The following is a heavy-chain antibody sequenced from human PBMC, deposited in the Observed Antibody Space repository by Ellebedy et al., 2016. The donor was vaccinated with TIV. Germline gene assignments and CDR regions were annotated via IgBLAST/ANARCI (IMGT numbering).Heavy chain of an antibody. J-gene: IGHJ4*02. CDR1: GFIFSDYY. D-gene: IGHD7-27*01. Sequence: GESLKISXAASGFIFSDYYMVWLRQAPGKGLELVSYISSSSATIWNADSVKGRFSISRDNAKNSLYLQMNSLRAEDTAVYYCARDPPSSGMGTWGWGQGTLVTVSS. CDR2: ISSSSATI. V-gene: IGHV3-11*04. CDR3: ARDPPSSGMGTWG.